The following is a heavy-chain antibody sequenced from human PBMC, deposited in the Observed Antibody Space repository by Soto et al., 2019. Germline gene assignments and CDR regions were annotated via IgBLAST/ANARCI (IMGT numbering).Heavy chain of an antibody. Sequence: PSETLSLTCTVSGGSISSGGYYWSWIRQPPGKGLEWIGYIYYSGSTYYNPSLKSRVTISVDTSKNQFSLKLSSETAADTAVYYCARDRGLLCCEGIFDPWGQGALVTVSS. V-gene: IGHV4-30-4*01. J-gene: IGHJ5*02. CDR3: ARDRGLLCCEGIFDP. D-gene: IGHD3-10*01. CDR2: IYYSGST. CDR1: GGSISSGGYY.